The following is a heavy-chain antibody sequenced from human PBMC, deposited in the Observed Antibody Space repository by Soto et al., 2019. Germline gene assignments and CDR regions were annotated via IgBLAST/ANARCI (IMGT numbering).Heavy chain of an antibody. CDR3: GRQPGHCGSSTCFGYYSVDV. CDR1: GCSISSSSYS. V-gene: IGHV4-39*01. D-gene: IGHD2-2*01. J-gene: IGHJ6*04. CDR2: VYYSEST. Sequence: QLQLQESGPRLVKPSETLSLTCSVSGCSISSSSYSWVWIRQPPGKGLEWIGTVYYSESTHYSPSREGRVAISADTPKNQLSRRLSSVTAADPAVYYCGRQPGHCGSSTCFGYYSVDVWGKGTKVTVS.